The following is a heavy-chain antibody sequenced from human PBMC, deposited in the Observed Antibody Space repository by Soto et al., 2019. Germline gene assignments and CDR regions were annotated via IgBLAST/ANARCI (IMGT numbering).Heavy chain of an antibody. D-gene: IGHD6-19*01. CDR1: GFTFSSYA. J-gene: IGHJ4*02. V-gene: IGHV3-23*01. CDR3: AKDLRYSSGWGFDY. Sequence: GGSLRLSCASSGFTFSSYAMSWVLQAPGKGLEWVSAISGSGGSTYYADSVKGRFTISRDNSKNTLYLQMNSLRAEDTAVYYCAKDLRYSSGWGFDYWGQGTLVTVSS. CDR2: ISGSGGST.